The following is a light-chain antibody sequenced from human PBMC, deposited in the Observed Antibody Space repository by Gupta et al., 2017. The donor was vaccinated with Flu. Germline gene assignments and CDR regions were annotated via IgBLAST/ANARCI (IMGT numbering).Light chain of an antibody. J-gene: IGKJ2*02. CDR3: QQYNSYLRGT. Sequence: STLSASVGDRVTITCRASQSISSWLAWYQQKPGKAPKLLIYQSSSLQNGVPSRFSGSGSGTEFTLTISCLQPDDFATYYCQQYNSYLRGTFGQGTKLEIK. CDR1: QSISSW. CDR2: QSS. V-gene: IGKV1-5*03.